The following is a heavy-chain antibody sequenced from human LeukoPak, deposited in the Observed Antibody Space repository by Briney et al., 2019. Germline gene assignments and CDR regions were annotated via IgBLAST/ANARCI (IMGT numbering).Heavy chain of an antibody. CDR3: ARSNSGNLFDY. Sequence: PSETLSLTCAVSGGSIRSSNWGSWVRQPPRKGLEWIGEIYHSGSTNYNPSLKSRVTISVDKSKNQFSLKLSSVTAADTAVYYCARSNSGNLFDYWGQGTLVTVSS. CDR2: IYHSGST. V-gene: IGHV4-4*02. J-gene: IGHJ4*02. D-gene: IGHD4-23*01. CDR1: GGSIRSSNW.